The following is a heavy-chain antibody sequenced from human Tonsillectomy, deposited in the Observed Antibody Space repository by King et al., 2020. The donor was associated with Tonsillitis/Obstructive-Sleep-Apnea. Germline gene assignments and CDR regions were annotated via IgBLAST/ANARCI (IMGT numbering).Heavy chain of an antibody. D-gene: IGHD2-8*01. J-gene: IGHJ3*02. V-gene: IGHV4-59*01. CDR1: GGSISSYY. CDR3: ARDMVLEAGGDAFDI. Sequence: QVQLQESGPGLVKPSETLSLTCSVSGGSISSYYWSWIRQPPGKGPEWIGYMYYSGSTNYNPSLKSRVTISADTSKNQFSLKLSSVTAADTAVYYCARDMVLEAGGDAFDIWGQGTMVTVSS. CDR2: MYYSGST.